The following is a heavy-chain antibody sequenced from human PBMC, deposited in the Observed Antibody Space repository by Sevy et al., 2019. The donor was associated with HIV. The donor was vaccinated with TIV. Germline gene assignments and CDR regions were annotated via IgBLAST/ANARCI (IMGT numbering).Heavy chain of an antibody. V-gene: IGHV1-18*01. CDR1: GYTFTRYG. J-gene: IGHJ3*02. CDR3: VCRFWAEGGFDAFDN. D-gene: IGHD2-15*01. CDR2: ISAYNGNI. Sequence: ASVKVSCQASGYTFTRYGISWVRQAPGQGLQWMGWISAYNGNIDYAQELQGRVTMTTDTSTSTAYMELRRLMYDVRPVYSCVCRFWAEGGFDAFDNWGQGTMVTVSS.